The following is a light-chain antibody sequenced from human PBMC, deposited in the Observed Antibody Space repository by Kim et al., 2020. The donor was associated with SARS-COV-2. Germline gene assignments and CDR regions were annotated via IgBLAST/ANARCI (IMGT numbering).Light chain of an antibody. Sequence: SPGESAARSCRASQSVSIYLAWYQQKPGQAPRLLIYDASNRATGIPARFSGSGSGTDFTLTISSLEPEDFAVYYCQQRSNWPPLTFGGGTKVDIK. CDR2: DAS. J-gene: IGKJ4*01. CDR1: QSVSIY. CDR3: QQRSNWPPLT. V-gene: IGKV3-11*01.